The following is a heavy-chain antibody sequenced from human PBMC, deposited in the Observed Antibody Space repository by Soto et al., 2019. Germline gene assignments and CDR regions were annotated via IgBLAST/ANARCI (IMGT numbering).Heavy chain of an antibody. D-gene: IGHD4-17*01. CDR2: ISYDGSNK. J-gene: IGHJ6*02. CDR3: ARDKPYGALRSSYYYGMDV. V-gene: IGHV3-30-3*01. Sequence: QVQLVESGGGVVQPGRSLRLSCAASGFTFSSYAMHWVRQAPGKGLEWVAVISYDGSNKYYADSVKGRFTISRDNSKNTLYLQMNSLRAEDTAVYYCARDKPYGALRSSYYYGMDVWGQGTTVTVSS. CDR1: GFTFSSYA.